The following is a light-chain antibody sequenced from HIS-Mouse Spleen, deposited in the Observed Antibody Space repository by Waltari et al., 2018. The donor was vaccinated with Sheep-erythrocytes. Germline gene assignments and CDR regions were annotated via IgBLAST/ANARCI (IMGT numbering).Light chain of an antibody. J-gene: IGKJ3*01. CDR3: MQALQTPIFT. CDR1: QSHLHSNGYNY. Sequence: DIVMTQSPLSLPVTPGEPASISCRSSQSHLHSNGYNYLDWYLQKPGQSPQLLIYLGSNRASGVPDRFSGSGSGTDFTLKISRVEAEDVGVYYCMQALQTPIFTFGPGTKVDIK. CDR2: LGS. V-gene: IGKV2-28*01.